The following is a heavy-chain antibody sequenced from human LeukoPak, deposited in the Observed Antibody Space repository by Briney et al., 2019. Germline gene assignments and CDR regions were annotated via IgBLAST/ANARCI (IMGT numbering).Heavy chain of an antibody. CDR3: ARGIWSDYYIGAFDV. Sequence: SETLSLTCTVSTGSIIGYYWSWIRQPPGKGLEWIGYIYHSQTTNYNPSLKSRVTISVDPSENHFSLNLNSVTAADTAVYYCARGIWSDYYIGAFDVWGQGTMVTVSS. D-gene: IGHD3-3*01. V-gene: IGHV4-59*01. J-gene: IGHJ3*01. CDR2: IYHSQTT. CDR1: TGSIIGYY.